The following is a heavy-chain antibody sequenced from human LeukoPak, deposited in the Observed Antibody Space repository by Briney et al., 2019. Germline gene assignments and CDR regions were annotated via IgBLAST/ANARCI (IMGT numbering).Heavy chain of an antibody. D-gene: IGHD4-23*01. CDR3: ARDTTLTHYYYMDV. Sequence: GGSLRLSCAASGFTFSDYYMSWIRQAPGKGLEWVSYISSSGSTIYYADSVEGRFTISRDNGKNSLYLQMNSLRAEDTAVYYCARDTTLTHYYYMDVWGKGTTVTISS. J-gene: IGHJ6*03. CDR2: ISSSGSTI. CDR1: GFTFSDYY. V-gene: IGHV3-11*04.